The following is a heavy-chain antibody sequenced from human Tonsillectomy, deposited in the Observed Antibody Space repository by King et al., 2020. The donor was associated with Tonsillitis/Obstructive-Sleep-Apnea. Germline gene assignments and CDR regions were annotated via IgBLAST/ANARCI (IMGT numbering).Heavy chain of an antibody. Sequence: VQLVESGGGLAQPGGSLRLSCAASGFTSSSYEMNWVRQAPGKGLEWVSYISSSGSPIYYADSVKGRFTISRDNAKNSLYLQMNSLRAEDTAVYYCAREGVTVTREGVYYYYGMDVWGQGTTVTVSS. CDR3: AREGVTVTREGVYYYYGMDV. V-gene: IGHV3-48*03. D-gene: IGHD4-17*01. CDR1: GFTSSSYE. CDR2: ISSSGSPI. J-gene: IGHJ6*02.